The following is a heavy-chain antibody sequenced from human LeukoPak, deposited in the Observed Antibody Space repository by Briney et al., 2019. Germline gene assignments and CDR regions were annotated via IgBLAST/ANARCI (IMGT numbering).Heavy chain of an antibody. CDR3: ARGGGLDV. CDR1: GFTFSTYW. CDR2: INHNGNVN. J-gene: IGHJ6*02. D-gene: IGHD3-16*01. V-gene: IGHV3-7*03. Sequence: GGSLRLSCAASGFTFSTYWMHWVRQAPGKGLEWVASINHNGNVNYYVDSVKGRFTISRDNAKNSLYLQMSNLRAEDTAVYFCARGGGLDVWGQGATVTVSS.